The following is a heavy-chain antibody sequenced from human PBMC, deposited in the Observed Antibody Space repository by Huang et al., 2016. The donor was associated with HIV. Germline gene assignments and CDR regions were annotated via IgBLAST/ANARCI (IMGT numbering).Heavy chain of an antibody. CDR1: GGTVSSFS. J-gene: IGHJ4*02. CDR2: ISPLQATT. CDR3: ARGVGNSNRGFDI. D-gene: IGHD5-18*01. Sequence: QVQLVQSGAEMKKSGSSVKVSCKASGGTVSSFSFTWVRQAPGHGLEWMVGISPLQATTDLAQKFRGRVTRTADESTKTAFMELSGLTSQDTAVYYCARGVGNSNRGFDIWGQGTLVTVS. V-gene: IGHV1-69*13.